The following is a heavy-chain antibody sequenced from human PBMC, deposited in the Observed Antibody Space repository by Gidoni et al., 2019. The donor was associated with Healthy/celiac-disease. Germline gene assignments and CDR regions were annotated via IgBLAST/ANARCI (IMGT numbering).Heavy chain of an antibody. CDR2: ISGSGGST. D-gene: IGHD3-22*01. Sequence: EVQLLESGGGLVQPGGSLRLSCAASGFTFSSYAMSWVRQAPGKGLEWVSAISGSGGSTYYADSVKGRFTISRDNSKNTLYLQMNSLRAEDTAVYYCAKSGYYDSSGPSEFDYWGQGTLVTVSS. V-gene: IGHV3-23*01. J-gene: IGHJ4*02. CDR3: AKSGYYDSSGPSEFDY. CDR1: GFTFSSYA.